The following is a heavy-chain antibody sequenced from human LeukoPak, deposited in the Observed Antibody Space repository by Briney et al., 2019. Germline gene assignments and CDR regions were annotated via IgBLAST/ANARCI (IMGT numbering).Heavy chain of an antibody. J-gene: IGHJ3*02. CDR2: IYDNANT. CDR3: ARSEAFDI. V-gene: IGHV4-4*07. Sequence: PSETLSPTCTVSGDSVTSYYWCWIRQSAGKGLEWIGRIYDNANTNYNPSLKSRVTMSVDTSKNQFSLRLSFVTAADTAVYYCARSEAFDIWGQGTTVTVSS. CDR1: GDSVTSYY.